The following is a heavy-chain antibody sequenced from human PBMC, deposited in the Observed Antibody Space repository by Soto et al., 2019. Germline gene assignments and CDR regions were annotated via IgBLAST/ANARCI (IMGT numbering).Heavy chain of an antibody. CDR2: MNPNNAKT. CDR3: ARGLYYYDSSGYSLSHDNDYFDY. V-gene: IGHV1-8*01. Sequence: ASVKVSCKASGYTFTSSDINWVRQATGQGLEWIGWMNPNNAKTGYAQKFQGRVTITTNESTSTAYMELSSLRSEDTAVYYCARGLYYYDSSGYSLSHDNDYFDYWGQGTLVTVSS. J-gene: IGHJ4*02. CDR1: GYTFTSSD. D-gene: IGHD3-22*01.